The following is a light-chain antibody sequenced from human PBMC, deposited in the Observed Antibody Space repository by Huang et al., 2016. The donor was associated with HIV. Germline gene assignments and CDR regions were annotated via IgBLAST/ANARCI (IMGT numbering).Light chain of an antibody. CDR3: QQYNDWPPYT. CDR1: QSINKN. J-gene: IGKJ2*01. V-gene: IGKV3-15*01. Sequence: EIVMTQSPATLSVSPGESATLSCRASQSINKNLAWYQQKPGQAPRLLIFGASSRATGLPARFSGSGSGTEFTLTISSLQSEDVAVYYCQQYNDWPPYTFGQGTKLEIK. CDR2: GAS.